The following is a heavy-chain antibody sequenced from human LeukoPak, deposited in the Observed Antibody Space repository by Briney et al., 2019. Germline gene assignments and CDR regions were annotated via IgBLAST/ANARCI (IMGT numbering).Heavy chain of an antibody. Sequence: SETLSLTCTVSGGSISSSSYYWGWIRQPPGKGLEWIGSIYYSGSTYYNPSLKSRVTISVDTSKNQFSLKLSSVTAADTAVYYCARGADIVVVPAAGFDPWGQGTLVTVSS. D-gene: IGHD2-2*01. J-gene: IGHJ5*02. CDR1: GGSISSSSYY. CDR2: IYYSGST. CDR3: ARGADIVVVPAAGFDP. V-gene: IGHV4-39*07.